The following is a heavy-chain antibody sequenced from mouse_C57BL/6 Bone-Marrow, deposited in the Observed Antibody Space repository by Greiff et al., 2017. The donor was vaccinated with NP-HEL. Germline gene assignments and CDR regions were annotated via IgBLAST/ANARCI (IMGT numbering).Heavy chain of an antibody. CDR2: IDPENGDT. Sequence: VQLQQSGAELVRPGASVKLSCTASGLNIKDDYMHWVKQRPEQGLEWIGWIDPENGDTEYASKFQGKATITADTSSNTAYLQLSSLTSEDTAVYYCTTYDGYLDYWGQGTTLTVSS. V-gene: IGHV14-4*01. CDR1: GLNIKDDY. J-gene: IGHJ2*01. CDR3: TTYDGYLDY. D-gene: IGHD2-3*01.